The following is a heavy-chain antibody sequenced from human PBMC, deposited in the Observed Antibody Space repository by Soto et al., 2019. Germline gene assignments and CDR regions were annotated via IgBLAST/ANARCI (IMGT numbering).Heavy chain of an antibody. D-gene: IGHD2-21*02. V-gene: IGHV4-4*02. Sequence: HLQESGPGLVKPSGTLSLTCDVSGGSISSSSWWTWVRQSPGKGLEWIGEIYHAGSPNYYPSLQSRVTILADKSKNHFSLRMTSVTAADTAIYYCARGLSFRGDFDVWGQGTTVTVSS. J-gene: IGHJ3*01. CDR3: ARGLSFRGDFDV. CDR2: IYHAGSP. CDR1: GGSISSSSW.